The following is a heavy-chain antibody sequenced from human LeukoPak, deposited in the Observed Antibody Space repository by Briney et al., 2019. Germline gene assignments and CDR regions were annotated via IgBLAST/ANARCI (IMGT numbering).Heavy chain of an antibody. CDR2: IYYSGST. V-gene: IGHV4-59*01. Sequence: SETLSLTRTVSGGSISSYYWSWIRQPPGKGLEWIGYIYYSGSTNYNPSLKSRVTISVDTSKNQFSLKLSSVTAADTAVYYCARDDSAAVGLYGMDVWGQGTTVTVSS. J-gene: IGHJ6*02. CDR1: GGSISSYY. CDR3: ARDDSAAVGLYGMDV. D-gene: IGHD6-13*01.